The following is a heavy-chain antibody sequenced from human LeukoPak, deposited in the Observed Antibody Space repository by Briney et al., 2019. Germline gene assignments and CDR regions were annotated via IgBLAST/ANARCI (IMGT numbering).Heavy chain of an antibody. Sequence: SETLSLTCTVSGGSISSYYWSWIRQPAGKGLEWIGRIYTSGSTTYNPSLKSRVTMSVETYKNKFSLKQSSVTKAETAVYYCATGDRWEVLLAYWGQGSRVTVSS. J-gene: IGHJ4*02. V-gene: IGHV4-4*07. CDR1: GGSISSYY. CDR3: ATGDRWEVLLAY. D-gene: IGHD1-26*01. CDR2: IYTSGST.